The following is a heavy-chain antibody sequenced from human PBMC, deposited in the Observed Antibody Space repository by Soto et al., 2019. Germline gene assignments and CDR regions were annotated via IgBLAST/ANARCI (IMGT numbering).Heavy chain of an antibody. J-gene: IGHJ4*02. V-gene: IGHV4-4*02. CDR2: MYHSGST. CDR3: ATLPPRIELTVLPIPT. Sequence: QVQLRQSGPGLVKPSGTLSLTCAVSGGSISSTNWWSWVRQSPGKGLEWIGEMYHSGSTNYNPSLRGRVTNSVDKSNTQFSLKIRSVTAADTAIYYCATLPPRIELTVLPIPTWGQGTLVTVSS. D-gene: IGHD2-2*02. CDR1: GGSISSTNW.